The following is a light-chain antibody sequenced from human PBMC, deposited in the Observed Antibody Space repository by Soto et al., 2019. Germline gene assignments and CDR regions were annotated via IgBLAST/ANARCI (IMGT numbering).Light chain of an antibody. CDR2: DAF. CDR3: QQYNNWPPLT. CDR1: QSVGSE. V-gene: IGKV3-15*01. J-gene: IGKJ4*01. Sequence: EVVMTQSPATLSVSPGERATLSCRASQSVGSELAWYQQKPGQAPRLLIFDAFTRATGIPARFSGSGSGTEVTLFIISLQSEDFAVYYCQQYNNWPPLTFGGGTKVEI.